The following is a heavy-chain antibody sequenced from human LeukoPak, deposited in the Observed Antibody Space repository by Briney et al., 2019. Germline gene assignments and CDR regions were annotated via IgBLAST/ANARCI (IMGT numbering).Heavy chain of an antibody. CDR2: INLSDGST. D-gene: IGHD3-3*01. CDR3: ARAYDFWSGDQDY. V-gene: IGHV1-46*01. J-gene: IGHJ4*02. Sequence: ASVTVSCKASGYIFTTYYIHWVRQAPGQGLEWMGIINLSDGSTSYAQKFQGRVTMIRDTSTSTVYMELSSLRSEDTAVYYCARAYDFWSGDQDYWGQGTLVTVSS. CDR1: GYIFTTYY.